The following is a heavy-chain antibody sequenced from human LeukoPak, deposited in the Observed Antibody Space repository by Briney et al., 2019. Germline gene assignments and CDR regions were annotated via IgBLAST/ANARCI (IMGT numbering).Heavy chain of an antibody. D-gene: IGHD4-17*01. CDR1: GFTFSSYW. Sequence: PGGSLRLSCAASGFTFSSYWMHWVRQAPGKGLEWVSAISGSGGSTYYADSMKGRFTISRDNSKNTLYLQMNSLRAEDTAVYYCARDGEVTTPDYWGQGTLVTVSS. J-gene: IGHJ4*02. V-gene: IGHV3-23*01. CDR2: ISGSGGST. CDR3: ARDGEVTTPDY.